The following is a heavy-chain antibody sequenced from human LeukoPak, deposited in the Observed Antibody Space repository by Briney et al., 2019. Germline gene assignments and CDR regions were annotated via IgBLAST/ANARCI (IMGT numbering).Heavy chain of an antibody. V-gene: IGHV3-72*01. J-gene: IGHJ4*02. Sequence: PGGSLRLSCAASGFTFSDHCMDWVRQAPGKGLEWAGRTRNKANSYTTEYAASVKGRFTISRDDSKNSLYLQMNSLKTEDTAVYYCARGRVTTLYYFDYWGQGTLVTVSS. CDR1: GFTFSDHC. CDR3: ARGRVTTLYYFDY. D-gene: IGHD4-17*01. CDR2: TRNKANSYTT.